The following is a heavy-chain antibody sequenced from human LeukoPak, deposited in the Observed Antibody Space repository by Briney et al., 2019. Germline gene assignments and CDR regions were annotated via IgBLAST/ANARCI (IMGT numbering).Heavy chain of an antibody. D-gene: IGHD5-24*01. CDR1: GGSISGYY. J-gene: IGHJ3*02. CDR3: ARVGGMATSSDAFDI. CDR2: IHYSGST. Sequence: SETLSLTCTVSGGSISGYYWTWTRQPPGKGLEWIGHIHYSGSTNYNPSLKSRVTISLDMSKNQFSLKLSSVTAADTAVYYCARVGGMATSSDAFDIWGQGTMVTVSS. V-gene: IGHV4-59*12.